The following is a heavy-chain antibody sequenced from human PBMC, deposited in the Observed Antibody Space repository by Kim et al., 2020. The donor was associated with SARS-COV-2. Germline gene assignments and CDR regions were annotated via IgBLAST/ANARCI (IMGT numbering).Heavy chain of an antibody. CDR1: GGSISSYY. V-gene: IGHV4-59*01. D-gene: IGHD5-12*01. CDR2: IYYSGST. CDR3: ARAGYSGYDPFDY. Sequence: SETLSLTCTVSGGSISSYYWSWIRQPPGKGLEWIGYIYYSGSTNYNPSLKSRVTISVDTSKNQFSLKLSSVTAADTAVYYCARAGYSGYDPFDYWGQGTLVTVSS. J-gene: IGHJ4*02.